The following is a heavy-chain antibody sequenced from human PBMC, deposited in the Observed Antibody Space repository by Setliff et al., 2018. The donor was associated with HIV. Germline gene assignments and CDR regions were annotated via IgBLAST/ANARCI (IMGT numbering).Heavy chain of an antibody. CDR2: ISGSGATT. D-gene: IGHD6-19*01. CDR3: AKNSAWAVIGSDYYLDF. V-gene: IGHV3-23*01. CDR1: EFTFNIYA. Sequence: GGSLRLSCAASEFTFNIYAMSWVRQAPGKGLEWVSGISGSGATTNYADSVKGRFTISRDNSKNTLYLQMNSLRAEDTAVYYCAKNSAWAVIGSDYYLDFWGQGTLVTVSS. J-gene: IGHJ4*02.